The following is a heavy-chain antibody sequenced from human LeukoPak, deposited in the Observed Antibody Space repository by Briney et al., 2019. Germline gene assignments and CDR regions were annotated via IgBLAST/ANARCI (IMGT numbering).Heavy chain of an antibody. V-gene: IGHV3-23*01. D-gene: IGHD6-6*01. CDR1: GFTFSNSG. CDR3: AKDKGRISIAAPKDACDI. CDR2: ISGRGGST. J-gene: IGHJ3*02. Sequence: GGSLSLSCAASGFTFSNSGMSWVRQAPGKGLEWVSAISGRGGSTYNADSVRGRFTIPRDNSKNTLYLQMSSLRAEDTAIYYCAKDKGRISIAAPKDACDIWGQGTKVTVSS.